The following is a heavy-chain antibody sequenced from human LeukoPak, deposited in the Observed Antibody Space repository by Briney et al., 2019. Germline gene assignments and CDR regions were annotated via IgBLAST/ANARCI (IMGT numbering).Heavy chain of an antibody. J-gene: IGHJ6*02. D-gene: IGHD1-1*01. CDR1: GYTFTGYY. V-gene: IGHV1-2*02. CDR3: AREIPSRNWSESYYYYGMDV. CDR2: INPNSGGT. Sequence: ASVKVSCKASGYTFTGYYMHWVRQAPGQGLEWMGWINPNSGGTNYAQKFQGRVTMTRDTSISTAYMELSRLRSDDTAVYYCAREIPSRNWSESYYYYGMDVWGQGTTVTVSS.